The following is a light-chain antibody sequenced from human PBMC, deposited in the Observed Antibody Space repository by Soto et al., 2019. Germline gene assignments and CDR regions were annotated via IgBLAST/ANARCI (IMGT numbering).Light chain of an antibody. J-gene: IGKJ5*01. CDR2: GAS. CDR3: QQYSTSPIT. V-gene: IGKV3-20*01. Sequence: EIVLTQSPGTLSFSPGERATLSCRASQSVNTNYLAWYQQKSGQAPRLLIYGASSRATGIPDRFSGSGSGTDFTLTISRLEPEDFAAYFCQQYSTSPITFGQGTRLEIK. CDR1: QSVNTNY.